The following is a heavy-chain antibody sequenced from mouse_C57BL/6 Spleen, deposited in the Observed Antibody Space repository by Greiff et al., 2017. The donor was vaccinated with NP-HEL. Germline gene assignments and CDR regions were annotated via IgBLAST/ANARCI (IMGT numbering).Heavy chain of an antibody. Sequence: EVKLVESGGGLVKPGGSLKLSCTASGFTFSDYYMAWVRQVPEKGLEWVANINYDGSSTYYLASLKSRFIISRDNARNILYLQMSSLKSEDTATYYCARGLGYGGAMDYWGQGTSVTVSS. CDR2: INYDGSST. CDR1: GFTFSDYY. V-gene: IGHV5-16*01. D-gene: IGHD1-1*02. J-gene: IGHJ4*01. CDR3: ARGLGYGGAMDY.